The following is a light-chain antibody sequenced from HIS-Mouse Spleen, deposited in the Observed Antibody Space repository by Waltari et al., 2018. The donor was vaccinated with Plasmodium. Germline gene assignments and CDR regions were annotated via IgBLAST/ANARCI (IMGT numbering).Light chain of an antibody. J-gene: IGLJ2*01. CDR2: STN. Sequence: QTVVTQEPSFSVSPGGTVSLPCGLSSCSVSTSYHPSWYQQPPGPAPRTPIYSTNTRSSGVPDRFSGSILGNKAALTITGAQADDESDYYCVLYMGSGTVVFGGGTKLTVL. CDR1: SCSVSTSYH. V-gene: IGLV8-61*01. CDR3: VLYMGSGTVV.